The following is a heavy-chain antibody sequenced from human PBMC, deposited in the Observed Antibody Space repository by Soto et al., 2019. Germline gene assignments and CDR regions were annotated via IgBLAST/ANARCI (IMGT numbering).Heavy chain of an antibody. CDR1: GGSINNGGYS. V-gene: IGHV4-30-2*01. Sequence: QLQLQESGSRLVRPSQTLPLTCAVSGGSINNGGYSWSWLRQPPGKGLEGIGYISHGGNTYYNPSLRSRVIMSIDKSKNHFSLGLKSVTAADTATYYCARTSYDILTGRLDAFDIWGQGTMVTVSS. D-gene: IGHD3-9*01. J-gene: IGHJ3*02. CDR3: ARTSYDILTGRLDAFDI. CDR2: ISHGGNT.